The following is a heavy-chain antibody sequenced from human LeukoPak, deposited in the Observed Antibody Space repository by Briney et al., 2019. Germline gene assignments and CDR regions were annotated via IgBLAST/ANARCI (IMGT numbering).Heavy chain of an antibody. CDR2: IKSKTDGGTT. CDR1: GFTFSNAW. CDR3: AKVGGDSSGYYKEDY. V-gene: IGHV3-15*01. D-gene: IGHD3-22*01. J-gene: IGHJ4*02. Sequence: GGSLRLSCAASGFTFSNAWMSWVRQAPGKGLEWVGRIKSKTDGGTTDYAAPVKGRFTISRDNSKNTLYLQMNSLRAEDTAVYYCAKVGGDSSGYYKEDYWGQGALVTVSS.